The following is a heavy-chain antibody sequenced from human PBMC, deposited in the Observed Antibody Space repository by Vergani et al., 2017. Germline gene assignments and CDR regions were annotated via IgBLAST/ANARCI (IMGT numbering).Heavy chain of an antibody. J-gene: IGHJ4*02. Sequence: QVQLVQSGAEVKKPGASVKVSCKVSGYTLTELSMHWVRQAPGKGLEWMGGFDPEDGETIYAQKFQGRVTMTEDTSTDTAYMELRSLRSDDTAVYYCAREQILPSQGWELADTRYYFDYWGQGTLVTVSS. CDR2: FDPEDGET. D-gene: IGHD1-26*01. CDR1: GYTLTELS. V-gene: IGHV1-24*01. CDR3: AREQILPSQGWELADTRYYFDY.